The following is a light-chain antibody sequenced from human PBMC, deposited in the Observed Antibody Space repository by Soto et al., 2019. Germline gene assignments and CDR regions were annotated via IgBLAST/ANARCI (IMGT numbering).Light chain of an antibody. CDR1: KIGSKN. Sequence: SYELTQSVSVSVALGQTASIACGGNKIGSKNVHWYQQKPGQAPTLVIYRDTKRPSGIPERFSASNSENTATLTITRVEAGDEADYYCQVWGSDTAVFGGGTKLTVL. V-gene: IGLV3-9*01. CDR3: QVWGSDTAV. CDR2: RDT. J-gene: IGLJ2*01.